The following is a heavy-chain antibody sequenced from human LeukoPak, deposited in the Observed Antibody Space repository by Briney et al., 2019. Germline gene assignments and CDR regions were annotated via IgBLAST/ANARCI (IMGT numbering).Heavy chain of an antibody. CDR2: INHSGST. CDR1: GGSFSGYY. CDR3: AIDFWSGYYTGLFP. Sequence: SETLSLTCAVYGGSFSGYYWSWIRQPPGKGLEWTGEINHSGSTNYNPSLKSRVTISVDTSKNQFSLKLSSVTAADTAVYYCAIDFWSGYYTGLFPWGQGTLVTVSS. V-gene: IGHV4-34*01. D-gene: IGHD3-3*01. J-gene: IGHJ5*02.